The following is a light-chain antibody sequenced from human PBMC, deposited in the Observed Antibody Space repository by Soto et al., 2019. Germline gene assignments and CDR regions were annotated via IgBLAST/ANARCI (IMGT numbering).Light chain of an antibody. CDR2: TAS. CDR3: QQYHIYSGT. V-gene: IGKV1-5*03. Sequence: IKMTQAPSTLSASVGDRVTITCRATQTIDSWLAWYQQKPGKPPNLLIYTASSLESGVPSRFSGSGSGTEFTLTINSLQPDDFATYYCQQYHIYSGTFGQGTKVDIK. J-gene: IGKJ1*01. CDR1: QTIDSW.